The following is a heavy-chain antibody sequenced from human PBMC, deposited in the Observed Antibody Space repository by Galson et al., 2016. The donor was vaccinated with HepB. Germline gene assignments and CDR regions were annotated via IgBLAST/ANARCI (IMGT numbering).Heavy chain of an antibody. CDR1: GYSFTSFW. J-gene: IGHJ5*02. Sequence: QSGAEVKKPGESLKISCKGSGYSFTSFWIAWVRQMPGKGLEWMGIIYPGDPDTRYSPSFQGQVTISADKSIDTAYLQWSSLKASDTAMYYCARSLYYDFWSGQKGWFDPWGQGTLVTVSS. D-gene: IGHD3-3*01. CDR3: ARSLYYDFWSGQKGWFDP. CDR2: IYPGDPDT. V-gene: IGHV5-51*01.